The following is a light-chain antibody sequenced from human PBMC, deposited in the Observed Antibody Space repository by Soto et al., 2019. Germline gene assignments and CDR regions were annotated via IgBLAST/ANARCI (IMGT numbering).Light chain of an antibody. V-gene: IGLV2-14*01. J-gene: IGLJ1*01. CDR1: GSDVGGYDY. Sequence: QSVLTQPASLAGCPGQSITISCTGTGSDVGGYDYVSWYQQHPGKAPKLLIYEVSNRPSGISNRFSASKSGITASLTISGLQSEDEADYFCSSYTGTSTLVFGTGTKVTVL. CDR2: EVS. CDR3: SSYTGTSTLV.